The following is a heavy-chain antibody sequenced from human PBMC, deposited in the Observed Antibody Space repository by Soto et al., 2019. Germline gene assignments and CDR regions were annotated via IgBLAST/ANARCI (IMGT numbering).Heavy chain of an antibody. CDR2: FDPEDGET. D-gene: IGHD3-22*01. V-gene: IGHV1-24*01. Sequence: ASVKVSCKVSGYTLTELSMHWLLQAPGKGLEWMGGFDPEDGETIYAQKFQGRVTMTEDTSTDTAYMELSSLRSEDTAVYYCAAYNYRSVWFDPWGQGTLVTVSS. J-gene: IGHJ5*02. CDR3: AAYNYRSVWFDP. CDR1: GYTLTELS.